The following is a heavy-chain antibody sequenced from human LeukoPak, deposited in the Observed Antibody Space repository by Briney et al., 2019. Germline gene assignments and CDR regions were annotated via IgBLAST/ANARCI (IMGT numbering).Heavy chain of an antibody. D-gene: IGHD1-26*01. CDR3: ARGSGSYESPFDY. J-gene: IGHJ4*02. V-gene: IGHV1-2*06. Sequence: ASVKVSCKASGYTFTGYYMHWVREAPAQGLEWMGRINPNSGGTNYAQKFQGRVTMTRDTSISTAYMELSRLRSDDTAVYYCARGSGSYESPFDYWGQGTLVTVSS. CDR1: GYTFTGYY. CDR2: INPNSGGT.